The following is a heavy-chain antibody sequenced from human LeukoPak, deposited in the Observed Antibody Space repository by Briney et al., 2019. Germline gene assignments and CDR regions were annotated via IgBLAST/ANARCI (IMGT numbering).Heavy chain of an antibody. D-gene: IGHD2-2*01. CDR1: GGSISSGDYY. CDR2: IYYSGST. Sequence: SETLSLTCTVSGGSISSGDYYWSWIRQPPGKGLEWIGYIYYSGSTYYNPSLKSRVTISVDTSKNQFSLKLSSVTAADTAVYYCARVEYCSSARCPGLAFDIWGQGTMVIVSS. J-gene: IGHJ3*02. CDR3: ARVEYCSSARCPGLAFDI. V-gene: IGHV4-30-4*08.